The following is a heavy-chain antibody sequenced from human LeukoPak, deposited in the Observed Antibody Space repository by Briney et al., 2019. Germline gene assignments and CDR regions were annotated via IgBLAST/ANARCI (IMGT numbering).Heavy chain of an antibody. Sequence: ASVKVSCKVSGYTLTELSMHWVRQAPGKGLEWMGGFDPEDGETIYAQKFQGRVTMTEDTSTDTAYMELSSLRSEDTAVYCCATVGYCSSTSCYFFDYWGQGTLVTVSS. CDR1: GYTLTELS. CDR3: ATVGYCSSTSCYFFDY. D-gene: IGHD2-2*01. CDR2: FDPEDGET. V-gene: IGHV1-24*01. J-gene: IGHJ4*02.